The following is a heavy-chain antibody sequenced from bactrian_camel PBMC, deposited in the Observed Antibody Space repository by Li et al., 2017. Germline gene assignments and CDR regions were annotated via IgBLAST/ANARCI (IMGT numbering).Heavy chain of an antibody. CDR2: VYFGGGST. CDR1: LYIYSSYC. CDR3: VADCELRYGHFDFEIGS. Sequence: DVQLVESGGGSVQAGGSLRLSCEISLYIYSSYCMGWFRQAPGKEREGVAFVYFGGGSTYYADSVKGRFTISHDNAKRTLYLQMNNLKPEDTAMYYCVADCELRYGHFDFEIGSRGQGTQVTVS. V-gene: IGHV3S40*01. D-gene: IGHD1*01. J-gene: IGHJ4*01.